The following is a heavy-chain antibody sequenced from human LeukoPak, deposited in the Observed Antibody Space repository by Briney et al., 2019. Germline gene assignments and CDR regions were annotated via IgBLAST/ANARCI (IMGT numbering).Heavy chain of an antibody. V-gene: IGHV3-72*01. J-gene: IGHJ4*02. CDR3: AREVGSGDY. CDR1: GFTFSDHY. D-gene: IGHD1-26*01. Sequence: GGSLRLSCAASGFTFSDHYMDWVRQAPGKGLEWVGRTRNKANSYTTEYAASVKGRFTISRDDSKNSLYLQMNSLKTEDTAVYYCAREVGSGDYWGQGTLVTVSS. CDR2: TRNKANSYTT.